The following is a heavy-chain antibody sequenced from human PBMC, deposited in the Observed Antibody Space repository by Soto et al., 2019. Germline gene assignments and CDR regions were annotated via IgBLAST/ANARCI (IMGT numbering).Heavy chain of an antibody. CDR1: GGSISSGGYS. Sequence: SETLSLTCAVSGGSISSGGYSWSWIRQPPGKGLEWIGYIYHSGSTYYNPSLKSRVTISVDRSKNQFSLKLSSVTAADTAVYYCARGPPLLWWSQGTLVTVSS. V-gene: IGHV4-30-2*01. J-gene: IGHJ4*02. D-gene: IGHD2-21*01. CDR2: IYHSGST. CDR3: ARGPPLLW.